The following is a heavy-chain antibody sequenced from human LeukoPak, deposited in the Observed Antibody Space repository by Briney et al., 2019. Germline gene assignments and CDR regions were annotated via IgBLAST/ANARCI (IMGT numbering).Heavy chain of an antibody. CDR2: MNPNSGNT. CDR1: GYTFTSYD. V-gene: IGHV1-8*01. Sequence: ASVKVSCKASGYTFTSYDINWVRQATGQGLEWMGWMNPNSGNTGYAQKFQGRVTMTRNTSISTAYMELSRLRSDDTAVYYCARDRGREYSSSDWGQGTLVTVSS. D-gene: IGHD6-6*01. J-gene: IGHJ4*02. CDR3: ARDRGREYSSSD.